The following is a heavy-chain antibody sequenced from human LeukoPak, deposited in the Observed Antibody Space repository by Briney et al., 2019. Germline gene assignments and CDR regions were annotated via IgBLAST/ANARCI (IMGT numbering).Heavy chain of an antibody. D-gene: IGHD3-22*01. Sequence: ASVKVSCKASGYTFTSYGISWVRQAPGQGLEWMGWISAYNGNTNYAQKLQGRVTMTTDTSTSTAYMELRSLRSDDTAVYYCASTPYYYDSSGHDYWGQGTLVTVSS. CDR2: ISAYNGNT. CDR3: ASTPYYYDSSGHDY. CDR1: GYTFTSYG. V-gene: IGHV1-18*01. J-gene: IGHJ4*02.